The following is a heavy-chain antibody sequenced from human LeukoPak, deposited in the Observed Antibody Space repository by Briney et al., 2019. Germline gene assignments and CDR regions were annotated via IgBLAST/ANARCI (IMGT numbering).Heavy chain of an antibody. J-gene: IGHJ4*02. V-gene: IGHV3-33*08. Sequence: PGGSLRLSCAASGFTFSNYAMSWVRQAPGKGLEWVALIWYDGQNKYYADSVKGRFNISRDNSKSILFLQMNDLRAEDTALYFCAREWGLIAVAGGPGYWGQGTPVTVSS. CDR2: IWYDGQNK. CDR3: AREWGLIAVAGGPGY. CDR1: GFTFSNYA. D-gene: IGHD6-19*01.